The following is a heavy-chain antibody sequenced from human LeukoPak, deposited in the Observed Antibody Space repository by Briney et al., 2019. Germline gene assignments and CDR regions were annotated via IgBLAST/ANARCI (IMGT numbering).Heavy chain of an antibody. V-gene: IGHV3-21*01. CDR1: GFTFSGYW. D-gene: IGHD1-26*01. CDR2: ISGSSSDI. CDR3: ARRGYHDYSGFDY. J-gene: IGHJ4*02. Sequence: TGGSLRLSCAASGFTFSGYWMSWVRQAPGKGLEWVSSISGSSSDIYYADSVKGRFTISRDNSKNSLYLQMKSLRAEDTALYYCARRGYHDYSGFDYWGQGTLVTVSS.